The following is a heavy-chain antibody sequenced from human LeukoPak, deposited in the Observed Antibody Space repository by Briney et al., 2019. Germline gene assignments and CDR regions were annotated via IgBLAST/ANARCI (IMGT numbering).Heavy chain of an antibody. CDR3: ARPRGTSSSHIFDY. Sequence: SETLSLTCTVSGGSISSYYWSWIRQPPGKGLEWIGYIYYSGSTNYNPSLKSRVTISVDTSKNQLSLKLSSVTAADTAVYYCARPRGTSSSHIFDYWGQGTLVTVSS. J-gene: IGHJ4*02. V-gene: IGHV4-59*08. CDR1: GGSISSYY. CDR2: IYYSGST. D-gene: IGHD6-13*01.